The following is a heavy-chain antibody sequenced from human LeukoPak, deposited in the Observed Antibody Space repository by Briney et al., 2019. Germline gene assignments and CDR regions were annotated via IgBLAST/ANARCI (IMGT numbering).Heavy chain of an antibody. CDR1: GYTFTGYY. J-gene: IGHJ4*02. D-gene: IGHD3-9*01. CDR3: ARDDWSSRGNPFDY. Sequence: ASVKVSCKASGYTFTGYYMHWVRQAPGQGLEWMGWINPNSGGTNYAQKFQGRVTMTRDTSISTAYMELSRLRSDDTAVYYCARDDWSSRGNPFDYWGQGTLVTVSS. CDR2: INPNSGGT. V-gene: IGHV1-2*02.